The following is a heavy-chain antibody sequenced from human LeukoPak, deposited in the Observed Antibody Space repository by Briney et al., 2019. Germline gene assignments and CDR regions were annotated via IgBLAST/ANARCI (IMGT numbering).Heavy chain of an antibody. CDR3: ARGYITMVQGVTFPHKDY. Sequence: SETLSLTCTVSGDSINTKSYYWGWIRQPPGKGLEWIGEINHSGSTNYNPSLKSRVTISVDTSKNQFSLKLSSVTAADTAVYYCARGYITMVQGVTFPHKDYWGQGTLVTVSS. V-gene: IGHV4-39*07. J-gene: IGHJ4*02. D-gene: IGHD3-10*01. CDR1: GDSINTKSYY. CDR2: INHSGST.